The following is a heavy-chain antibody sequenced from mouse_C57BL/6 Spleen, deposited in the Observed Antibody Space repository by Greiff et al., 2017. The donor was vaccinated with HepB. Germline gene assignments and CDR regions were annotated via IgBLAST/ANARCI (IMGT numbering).Heavy chain of an antibody. D-gene: IGHD3-2*01. CDR3: ASLTDSLFAY. Sequence: QVQLQQSGAELARPGASVKLSCKASGYTFTSYGISWVKQRPGQGLEWIGEIYPRSGNTYYNEKFKGKATLTADKSSSTAYMRLRSLTSEDSAVYFCASLTDSLFAYWGQGTLVTVSA. V-gene: IGHV1-81*01. CDR1: GYTFTSYG. CDR2: IYPRSGNT. J-gene: IGHJ3*01.